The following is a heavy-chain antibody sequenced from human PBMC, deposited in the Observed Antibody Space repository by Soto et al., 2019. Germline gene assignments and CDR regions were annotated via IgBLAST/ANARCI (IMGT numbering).Heavy chain of an antibody. CDR1: GFTFSSYS. CDR2: ISSSSSYI. CDR3: ARVSGSSRMYYFDY. J-gene: IGHJ4*02. V-gene: IGHV3-21*01. Sequence: EVQLVESGGGLVKPGGSLRLSCAASGFTFSSYSMNWVRQAPAKGLEWVSSISSSSSYIYYADSVKGRFTISRDNAKNSLYLQMNSLRAEDTTVYYCARVSGSSRMYYFDYWGQGTLVTVSS. D-gene: IGHD6-19*01.